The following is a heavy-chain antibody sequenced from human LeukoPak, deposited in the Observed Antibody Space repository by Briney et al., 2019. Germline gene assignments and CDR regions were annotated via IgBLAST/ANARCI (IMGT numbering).Heavy chain of an antibody. CDR2: IYTSGST. J-gene: IGHJ6*03. V-gene: IGHV4-61*02. CDR1: GGSISSGSYY. Sequence: SQTLSLTCTVSGGSISSGSYYWSWIRQPAGKGLEWIGRIYTSGSTNYNPSLKSRVTISVDTSKNQFSLKLSSVTAPDTAVYYGARTAVNRHHYYYMDVWGKGTTVTISS. CDR3: ARTAVNRHHYYYMDV. D-gene: IGHD4-17*01.